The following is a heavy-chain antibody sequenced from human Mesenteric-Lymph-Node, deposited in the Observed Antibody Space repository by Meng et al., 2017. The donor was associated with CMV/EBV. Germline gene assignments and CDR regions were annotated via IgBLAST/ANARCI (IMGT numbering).Heavy chain of an antibody. D-gene: IGHD5-18*01. V-gene: IGHV3-30*02. CDR3: ERGGIQLWSPKFDY. CDR1: GFTFNTFS. J-gene: IGHJ4*02. CDR2: IRYDGSFQ. Sequence: GGSLRLSCGASGFTFNTFSMDWVRQAPGKGLEWVAFIRYDGSFQYYADSVKGRFTISRDNFQNTLHLDLNSLRAEDTAVYYCERGGIQLWSPKFDYWGQGTLVTVSS.